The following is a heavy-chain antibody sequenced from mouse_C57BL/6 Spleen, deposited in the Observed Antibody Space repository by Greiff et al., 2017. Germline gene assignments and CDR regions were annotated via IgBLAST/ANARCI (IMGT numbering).Heavy chain of an antibody. CDR3: ARGGTGSFDY. CDR1: GYSITSGYS. J-gene: IGHJ2*01. Sequence: ESGPGLVKPSQSLSLTCSVTGYSITSGYSWNWIRQFPGNKLEWMGYISYDGSNNYNPSLKNRISITRDTSKNQFFLKLNSVTTEDTATYYCARGGTGSFDYWGQGTTLTVSS. CDR2: ISYDGSN. V-gene: IGHV3-6*01. D-gene: IGHD4-1*01.